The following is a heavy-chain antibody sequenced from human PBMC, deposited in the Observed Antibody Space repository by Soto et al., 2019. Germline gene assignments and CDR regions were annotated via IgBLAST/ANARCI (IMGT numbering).Heavy chain of an antibody. J-gene: IGHJ6*02. D-gene: IGHD2-15*01. CDR1: GFTFSSYA. CDR3: AKGYCSGGSCCYGMDV. V-gene: IGHV3-23*01. CDR2: ISGSGGST. Sequence: GGSLRLSCAASGFTFSSYAMSWVRQAPGKGLEWVSAISGSGGSTYYADSVKGRFTISRDNSKNTLYLQMNSLRAEDTAVYYCAKGYCSGGSCCYGMDVWGQGTTVTVSS.